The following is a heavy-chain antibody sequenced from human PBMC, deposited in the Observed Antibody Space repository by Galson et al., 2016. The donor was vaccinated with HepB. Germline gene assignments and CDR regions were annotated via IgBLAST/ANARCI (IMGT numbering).Heavy chain of an antibody. V-gene: IGHV2-70*11. D-gene: IGHD6-6*01. J-gene: IGHJ6*02. CDR2: IDWDDDK. Sequence: PALVKPTQTLTLTCTIFGVSLSTSGMCVSWIRQPPGKAPEWLARIDWDDDKYYSTSLKTRLTIPKDTSKNQVVLTMTKMDPVDTATYYCARIEATIATRPGVTPYYYYGMDVWGQGATVTVSS. CDR3: ARIEATIATRPGVTPYYYYGMDV. CDR1: GVSLSTSGMC.